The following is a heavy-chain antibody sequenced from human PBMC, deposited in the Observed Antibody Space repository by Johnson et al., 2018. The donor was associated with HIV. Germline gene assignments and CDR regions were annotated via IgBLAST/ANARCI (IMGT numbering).Heavy chain of an antibody. Sequence: MQLVESGGGLVQPGGSLRLSCAASEFTFGNYWISWLRQAPGKGLEWVANINQDGSEKLYVDSVKGRITISRDNSMNTLYLQMNSLRAEDTAVYYCSKNSRITYDARSAFDIWGQGTMVTVSS. J-gene: IGHJ3*02. CDR2: INQDGSEK. CDR1: EFTFGNYW. V-gene: IGHV3-7*05. D-gene: IGHD3-3*01. CDR3: SKNSRITYDARSAFDI.